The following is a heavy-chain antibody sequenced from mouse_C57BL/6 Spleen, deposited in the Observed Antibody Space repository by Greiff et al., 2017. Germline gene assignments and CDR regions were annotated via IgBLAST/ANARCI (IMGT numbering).Heavy chain of an antibody. Sequence: VQLQQSGAELVRPGTSVKVSCKASGYAFTNYLIEWVKQRPGQGLEWIGVINPGSGGTNYNEKFKGKATLTADKSSSTAYMQLSSLTSEDSAVYFCARSAEIDYYGSSPFAYWGQGTLVTVSA. CDR1: GYAFTNYL. D-gene: IGHD1-1*01. J-gene: IGHJ3*01. CDR2: INPGSGGT. CDR3: ARSAEIDYYGSSPFAY. V-gene: IGHV1-54*01.